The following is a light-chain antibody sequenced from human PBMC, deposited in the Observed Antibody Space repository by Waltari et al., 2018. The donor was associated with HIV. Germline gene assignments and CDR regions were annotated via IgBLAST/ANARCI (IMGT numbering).Light chain of an antibody. CDR2: GNT. J-gene: IGLJ3*02. CDR3: QSYDRSLTGWV. V-gene: IGLV1-40*01. Sequence: QSVLTQPPSVSGAPGQRVTISCTGKSFNIGAGYDVHWYQQFPGTAPRLLIHGNTNRPSGVPDRFSGSKSDTSASLTITGLEAEDEADYYCQSYDRSLTGWVFGGGTKLTVL. CDR1: SFNIGAGYD.